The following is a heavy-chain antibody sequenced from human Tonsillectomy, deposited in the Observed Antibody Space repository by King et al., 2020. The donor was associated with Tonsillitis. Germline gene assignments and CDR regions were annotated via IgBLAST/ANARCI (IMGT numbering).Heavy chain of an antibody. J-gene: IGHJ4*02. V-gene: IGHV5-51*03. CDR3: AKLSRIGDYFDF. Sequence: QLVQSGAEVKKPGESLKISCKASGYNFDSYWFGWVRQMPGKGLEWMGIIYPGDSDTRYSPSFQGQVTISADKAITTAYLQWSSLKASDTAMYYCAKLSRIGDYFDFWGQGTLVTVSS. CDR1: GYNFDSYW. CDR2: IYPGDSDT. D-gene: IGHD1-26*01.